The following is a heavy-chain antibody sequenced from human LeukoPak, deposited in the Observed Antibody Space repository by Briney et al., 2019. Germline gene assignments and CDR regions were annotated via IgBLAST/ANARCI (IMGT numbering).Heavy chain of an antibody. D-gene: IGHD7-27*01. CDR1: GFTFSSFG. Sequence: PGRSLRLSCAASGFTFSSFGMYWVRQAPGKGLEWVAVIWYDGSNDDYADSVKGRFTISRDNSKNTLYLQMNSLRAEDTAVYYCAKLPEHNWGSFDYWGQGTLVTVSS. CDR3: AKLPEHNWGSFDY. V-gene: IGHV3-33*06. J-gene: IGHJ4*02. CDR2: IWYDGSND.